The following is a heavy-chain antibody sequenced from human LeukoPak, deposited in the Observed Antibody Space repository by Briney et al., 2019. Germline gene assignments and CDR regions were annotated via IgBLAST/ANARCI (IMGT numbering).Heavy chain of an antibody. Sequence: GESLRLSCAASGFTFSSFAMSWVRQAPGKGLEWVSAISGSGGSTYYADSVKGRFTISRDNSKNTLYLQMNSLRAEDTAVYYCAKPDYGDYDDYWGQGTLVTVSS. CDR3: AKPDYGDYDDY. V-gene: IGHV3-23*01. D-gene: IGHD4-17*01. CDR1: GFTFSSFA. J-gene: IGHJ4*02. CDR2: ISGSGGST.